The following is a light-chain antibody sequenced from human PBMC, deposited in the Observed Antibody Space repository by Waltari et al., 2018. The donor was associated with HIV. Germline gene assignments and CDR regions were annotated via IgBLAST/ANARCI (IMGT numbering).Light chain of an antibody. CDR3: GTWDSSLSALV. J-gene: IGLJ3*02. Sequence: QSVLTQPPSVSAPPGQKVTISCSGSSSNIGNNYVSCYQQLPGTAPKLPIYDNNKRPSGIPDRFSGSKSGTSATLGITGLQTGDEADYYCGTWDSSLSALVFGGGTKLTVL. CDR2: DNN. CDR1: SSNIGNNY. V-gene: IGLV1-51*01.